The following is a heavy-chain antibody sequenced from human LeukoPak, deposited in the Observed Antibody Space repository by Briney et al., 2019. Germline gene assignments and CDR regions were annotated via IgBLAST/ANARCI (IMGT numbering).Heavy chain of an antibody. Sequence: PAGGSLRLSCVASGFTFSDYALSWVRQAPGKGLEWVSTISGPATSTYYADSVRGRFTISRDNSKNTLNLQMNSLRAEDTAVYYCAKPGGPGIAARGAFDTWGQGTMVTVSS. CDR1: GFTFSDYA. CDR2: ISGPATST. CDR3: AKPGGPGIAARGAFDT. D-gene: IGHD6-25*01. V-gene: IGHV3-23*01. J-gene: IGHJ3*02.